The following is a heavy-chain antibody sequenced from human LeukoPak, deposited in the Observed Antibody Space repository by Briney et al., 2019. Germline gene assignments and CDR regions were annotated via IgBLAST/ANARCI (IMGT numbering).Heavy chain of an antibody. V-gene: IGHV3-33*08. CDR1: GFTFSSYG. D-gene: IGHD6-19*01. CDR3: ARDSSGWSLDY. CDR2: IWYDGSNK. J-gene: IGHJ4*02. Sequence: PGGSLRLSCAASGFTFSSYGMHWVRQAPGKGLEWVAVIWYDGSNKYYADSVKGRFTISRDNSMNTLYLQMNSLRAEDAAVYYCARDSSGWSLDYWGQGTLVTVSS.